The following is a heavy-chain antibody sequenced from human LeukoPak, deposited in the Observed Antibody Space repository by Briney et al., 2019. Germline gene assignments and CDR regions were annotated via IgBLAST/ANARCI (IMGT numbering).Heavy chain of an antibody. V-gene: IGHV4-39*07. J-gene: IGHJ5*02. CDR3: ARVEGYDILTGLYNWFDP. CDR2: VCYSGST. Sequence: SETLSLTCTVSGGSVSTSSYCWGWIRQPPGKGLEWIGSVCYSGSTYYSPSLKSRVTISVDTSKTQFSLKLSSVTAADTAVYYCARVEGYDILTGLYNWFDPWGQGTLVTVSS. D-gene: IGHD3-9*01. CDR1: GGSVSTSSYC.